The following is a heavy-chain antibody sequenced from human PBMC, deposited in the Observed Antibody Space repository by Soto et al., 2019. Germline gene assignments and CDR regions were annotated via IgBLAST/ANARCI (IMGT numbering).Heavy chain of an antibody. CDR2: FDPEHSEA. CDR3: ATRAGLRYNWNWIMGYGLDV. V-gene: IGHV1-24*01. J-gene: IGHJ6*02. CDR1: GYTLTELS. Sequence: RASVKVSCKLSGYTLTELSMHWVRQAPGKGLEWMGGFDPEHSEAIYAQKFQGRVTMTEDTSTDAVYMELSSLRSEDTAVYYCATRAGLRYNWNWIMGYGLDVWGQGTTVTVSS. D-gene: IGHD1-20*01.